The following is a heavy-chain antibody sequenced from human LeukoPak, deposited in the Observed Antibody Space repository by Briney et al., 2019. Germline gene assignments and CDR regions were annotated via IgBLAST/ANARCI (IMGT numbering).Heavy chain of an antibody. Sequence: PGGSLRLSCAASGFTFSSYAMSWVRQAPGKGLEWVSYISSSSSTIYYADSVKGRFTISRDNAKNSLYLQMNSLRAEDTAVYYCARDGILWFGELLTHFDYWGQGTLVTVSS. CDR2: ISSSSSTI. CDR3: ARDGILWFGELLTHFDY. D-gene: IGHD3-10*01. CDR1: GFTFSSYA. V-gene: IGHV3-48*01. J-gene: IGHJ4*02.